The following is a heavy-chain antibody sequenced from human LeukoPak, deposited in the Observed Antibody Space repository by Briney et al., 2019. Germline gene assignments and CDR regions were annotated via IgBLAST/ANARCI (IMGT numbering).Heavy chain of an antibody. CDR2: IYYTGNT. CDR3: ARRMTTLVRTYWYFDL. Sequence: SETLSLTCTVSGGSIGTHYWSWIRQPPGKELEWIGYIYYTGNTNYNPSLNSRVTMSVDTSKNQFSLKLTSVTAADTAVYYCARRMTTLVRTYWYFDLWGRGTLVTVSS. CDR1: GGSIGTHY. J-gene: IGHJ2*01. D-gene: IGHD4-23*01. V-gene: IGHV4-59*08.